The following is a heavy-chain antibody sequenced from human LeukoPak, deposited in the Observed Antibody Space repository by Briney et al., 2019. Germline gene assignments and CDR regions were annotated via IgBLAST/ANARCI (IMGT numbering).Heavy chain of an antibody. Sequence: PGGSLRLSCAASGFTFSSYGMHWIRQAPGKGLEWVAFIRYDGSNKYYADSVKGRFTISRDNSKNTLYLQMNSLRAEDTAVYYCARGLVIAAAGRFDYWGQGTLVTVSS. CDR2: IRYDGSNK. V-gene: IGHV3-30*02. CDR3: ARGLVIAAAGRFDY. D-gene: IGHD6-13*01. J-gene: IGHJ4*02. CDR1: GFTFSSYG.